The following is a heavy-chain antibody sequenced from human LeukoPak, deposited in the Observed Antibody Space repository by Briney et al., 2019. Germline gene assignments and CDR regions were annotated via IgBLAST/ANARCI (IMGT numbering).Heavy chain of an antibody. CDR2: IWYDGSNK. D-gene: IGHD1-26*01. CDR1: GFTFSSYG. CDR3: IGSGGWPGY. V-gene: IGHV3-33*01. J-gene: IGHJ4*02. Sequence: GGSLRLSCAASGFTFSSYGMHWVRQAPGKGLEWVAVIWYDGSNKYYADSVKGRFTISRDNSKNTLYLQMNSLRVEDTAVYYCIGSGGWPGYWGQGTLVTVSS.